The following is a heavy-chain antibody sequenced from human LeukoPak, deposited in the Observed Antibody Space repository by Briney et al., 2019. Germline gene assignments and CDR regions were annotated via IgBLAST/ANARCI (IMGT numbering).Heavy chain of an antibody. CDR1: GFTFSSYA. CDR2: ISYDGSNK. V-gene: IGHV3-30-3*01. D-gene: IGHD2-21*01. CDR3: ARDPNQLLFGESPFDY. Sequence: AGGSLRLSCAASGFTFSSYAMHWVRQAPGKGLEWVAVISYDGSNKYYADSVKGRFTISRDNSKNTLYLQMNSLRAEDTAVYYCARDPNQLLFGESPFDYWGQGTLVTVSS. J-gene: IGHJ4*02.